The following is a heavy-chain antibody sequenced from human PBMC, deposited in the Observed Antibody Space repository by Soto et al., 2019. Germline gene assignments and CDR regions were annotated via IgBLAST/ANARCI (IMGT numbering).Heavy chain of an antibody. Sequence: QEQLVESGGDVVQPGRSLRLSCAASGFTFSSNVLHWVRQAPGKGLEWVAVMSPDGGIKFYADSVKGRFTISRDNSKKTLYLQMDSLRTEDTAIYYCALDKIPGLPDYFDSWGQGTLVTVSS. CDR3: ALDKIPGLPDYFDS. CDR1: GFTFSSNV. J-gene: IGHJ4*02. V-gene: IGHV3-30-3*01. CDR2: MSPDGGIK.